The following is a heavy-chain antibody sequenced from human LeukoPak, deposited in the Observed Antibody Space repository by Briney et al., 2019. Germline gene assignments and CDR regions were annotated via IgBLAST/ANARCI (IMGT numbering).Heavy chain of an antibody. CDR3: ARGSDIVGATIYYYYGMDV. D-gene: IGHD1-26*01. Sequence: PSETLSLTCSVSGGSISSRGYYWGWIRQPPGKGLEWIGEINHSGSTNYNPSLKSRVTISVDTSKNQFSLKLSSVTAADTAVYYCARGSDIVGATIYYYYGMDVWGQGTTVTVSS. CDR2: INHSGST. CDR1: GGSISSRGYY. V-gene: IGHV4-39*07. J-gene: IGHJ6*02.